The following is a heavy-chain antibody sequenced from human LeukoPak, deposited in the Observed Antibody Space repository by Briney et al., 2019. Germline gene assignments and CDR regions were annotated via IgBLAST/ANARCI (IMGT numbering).Heavy chain of an antibody. CDR2: IYYSGST. D-gene: IGHD3-9*01. CDR3: ARTFDILSGLDAFDI. CDR1: GGSISTYY. Sequence: SETLSPTCTVSGGSISTYYWSWIRQTPGKGLEWIGYIYYSGSTNYNPSLKSRVTISVDTSKNQFSLKLRSVTAGDTAVYYCARTFDILSGLDAFDIWGQGTMVTVSS. V-gene: IGHV4-59*01. J-gene: IGHJ3*02.